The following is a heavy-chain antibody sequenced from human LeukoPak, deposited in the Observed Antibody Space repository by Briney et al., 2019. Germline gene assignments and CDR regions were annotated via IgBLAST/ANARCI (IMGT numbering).Heavy chain of an antibody. V-gene: IGHV1-69*04. J-gene: IGHJ4*02. D-gene: IGHD6-13*01. CDR2: IIPIFDIA. CDR3: ARGPSYTSSWYGLDY. Sequence: SVKVSCKASGGTFSSNAISWVRQAPGQGLEWMGRIIPIFDIANYAQKFQGRVTITADKSTSTAYMELSSLRSEDTAVYYCARGPSYTSSWYGLDYWGQGTLVTVSS. CDR1: GGTFSSNA.